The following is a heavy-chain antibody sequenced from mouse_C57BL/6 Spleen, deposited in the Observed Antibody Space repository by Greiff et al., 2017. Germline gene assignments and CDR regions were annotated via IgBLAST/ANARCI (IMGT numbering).Heavy chain of an antibody. J-gene: IGHJ3*01. D-gene: IGHD2-5*01. CDR2: IDPETGGT. V-gene: IGHV1-15*01. CDR3: TSIDYSNYGGAY. CDR1: GYTFTDYE. Sequence: QVRLQQSGAELVRPGASVTLSCKASGYTFTDYEMHWVKQTPVHGLEWIGAIDPETGGTAYNQKFKGKAILTADKSSSTAYMELRSLTSEDSAVYYCTSIDYSNYGGAYWGQGTLVTVSA.